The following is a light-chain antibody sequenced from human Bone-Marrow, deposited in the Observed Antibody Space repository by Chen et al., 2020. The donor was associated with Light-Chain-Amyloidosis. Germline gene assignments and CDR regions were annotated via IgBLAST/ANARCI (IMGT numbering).Light chain of an antibody. CDR1: DLPTKY. V-gene: IGLV3-25*03. Sequence: SYELTQPPSVSVFPGQTARITCSGDDLPTKYAYWYQQKPGQAPVLVIHRDTERPSGISARFYGSSSGTTATLTISEVQAGDEADYHCQSADSGGTYEVIFGGGTKLPVL. J-gene: IGLJ2*01. CDR2: RDT. CDR3: QSADSGGTYEVI.